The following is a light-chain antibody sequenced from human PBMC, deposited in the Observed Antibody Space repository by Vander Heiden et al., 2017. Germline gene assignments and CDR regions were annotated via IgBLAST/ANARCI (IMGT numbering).Light chain of an antibody. J-gene: IGKJ4*01. CDR1: QSVLYSSNNKNY. CDR2: WAS. Sequence: DIVMTQSADSLALSLGEGAAINCKSSQSVLYSSNNKNYLAWYQQKPGQPPKLLIYWASTRESGVPDRFSGSGSGTDFTLTISSLQAEDVAVYYCQQYYSTPLTFGGGTKVEIK. V-gene: IGKV4-1*01. CDR3: QQYYSTPLT.